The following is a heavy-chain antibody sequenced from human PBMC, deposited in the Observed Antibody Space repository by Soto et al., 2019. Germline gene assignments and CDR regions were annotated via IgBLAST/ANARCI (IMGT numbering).Heavy chain of an antibody. Sequence: QVHLVQSGAEVKKPGASVKVSCKTSGYTFTSYGISWVRQAPGQGLEWMGWISAYNGDTHFAQKFQDRVTMTTDSSTTTAYMELRSLRSDDTAVYYCARDLVAAGPVFDYWGQGTLVTVSS. CDR3: ARDLVAAGPVFDY. J-gene: IGHJ4*02. D-gene: IGHD6-13*01. V-gene: IGHV1-18*04. CDR2: ISAYNGDT. CDR1: GYTFTSYG.